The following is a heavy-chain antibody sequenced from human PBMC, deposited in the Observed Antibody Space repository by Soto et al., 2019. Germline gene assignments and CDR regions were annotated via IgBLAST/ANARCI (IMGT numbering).Heavy chain of an antibody. CDR1: GFTFSNYA. J-gene: IGHJ4*01. CDR3: ATDLRLPQRVVPASTRNDY. Sequence: PGGSLRLSCAASGFTFSNYAMSWVRQAPGKGLEWFSTISGSGVSTYFADSVKGRFTISRDNPKNTLYLQMNSLRAEDTAIYYCATDLRLPQRVVPASTRNDYWGHGTLVTVSS. V-gene: IGHV3-23*01. CDR2: ISGSGVST. D-gene: IGHD2-15*01.